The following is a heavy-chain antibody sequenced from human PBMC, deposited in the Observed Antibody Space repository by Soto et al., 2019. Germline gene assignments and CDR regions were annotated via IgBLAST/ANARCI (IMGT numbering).Heavy chain of an antibody. CDR2: INAGNGNT. CDR3: ARVYCSSTSCYAWDYYYYYCMDV. Sequence: ASVKVSCKASGYTFTSYAMHWVRQAPGQRLEWMGWINAGNGNTKYSKKFQGRVTITRDTSASTAYMELSSLRSEDTAVYYCARVYCSSTSCYAWDYYYYYCMDVLGQVTTVTVSS. J-gene: IGHJ6*02. V-gene: IGHV1-3*01. D-gene: IGHD2-2*01. CDR1: GYTFTSYA.